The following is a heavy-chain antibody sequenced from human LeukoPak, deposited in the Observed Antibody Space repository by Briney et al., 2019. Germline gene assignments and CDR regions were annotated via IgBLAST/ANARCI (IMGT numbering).Heavy chain of an antibody. D-gene: IGHD1-26*01. CDR2: IIPIFGTA. CDR1: GGTFSSYA. Sequence: SVKVSCKASGGTFSSYAISWVRQAPGEGLEWMGGIIPIFGTANYAQKFQGRVTITTDESTSTAYMELSSLRSEDTAVYYCASNSGSGDAFDIWGQGTMVTVSS. CDR3: ASNSGSGDAFDI. J-gene: IGHJ3*02. V-gene: IGHV1-69*05.